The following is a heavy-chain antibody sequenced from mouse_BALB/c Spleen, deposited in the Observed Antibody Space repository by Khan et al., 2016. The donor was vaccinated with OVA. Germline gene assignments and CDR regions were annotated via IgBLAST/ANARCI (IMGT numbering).Heavy chain of an antibody. J-gene: IGHJ4*01. V-gene: IGHV3-2*02. CDR3: ARQNYYGYALDY. Sequence: EVQLQESGPGLVKPSQSLSLTCTVTGYSITRNYAWSWIRQFPGNKLEWMGYISYSGSTNYNPSLKSRISVTRDTSENQFFLQLSSVTTEDTATYYCARQNYYGYALDYGGQGTSVTVSS. D-gene: IGHD1-1*01. CDR1: GYSITRNYA. CDR2: ISYSGST.